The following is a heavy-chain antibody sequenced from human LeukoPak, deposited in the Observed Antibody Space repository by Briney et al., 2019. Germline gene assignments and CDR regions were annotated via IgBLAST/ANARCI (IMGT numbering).Heavy chain of an antibody. CDR3: ARGDSSGYYYSVDY. CDR2: ISSNGGST. V-gene: IGHV3-64*01. D-gene: IGHD3-22*01. CDR1: GFTFGTYT. Sequence: GGSLRLSCAASGFTFGTYTMHWVRQAPGKGLEYVSAISSNGGSTYYANSVKGRDTISRDNSKNTLYLQMGSLRAEDMAVYYCARGDSSGYYYSVDYWGQGTLVTVSS. J-gene: IGHJ4*02.